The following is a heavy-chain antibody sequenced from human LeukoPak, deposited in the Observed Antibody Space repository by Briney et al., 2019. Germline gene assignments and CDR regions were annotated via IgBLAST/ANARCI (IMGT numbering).Heavy chain of an antibody. Sequence: GGSLRLSCAASGFKFSDYSMSWVRQAPGKGLEWVAGIGGSGGGTYYGDSVKGRFTVSRDNAKNSLYLQMNSLRAEDTAVYYCAREYKALKRGSFDYWGQGTLVTVSS. CDR3: AREYKALKRGSFDY. J-gene: IGHJ4*02. CDR2: IGGSGGGT. CDR1: GFKFSDYS. V-gene: IGHV3-23*01. D-gene: IGHD1-14*01.